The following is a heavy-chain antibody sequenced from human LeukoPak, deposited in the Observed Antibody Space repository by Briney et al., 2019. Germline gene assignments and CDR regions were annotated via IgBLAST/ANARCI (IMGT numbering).Heavy chain of an antibody. Sequence: GGPLRLSCAAPEFPFNNNAMHWVRQAPGKGRKWASGISWNSGSIGYADSVKGRFTISRDNAKNSLYLQMNSLRAEDTALYYCAKDSHQLLYLDVGWFDPWGQGTLVTVSS. CDR3: AKDSHQLLYLDVGWFDP. V-gene: IGHV3-9*01. D-gene: IGHD2-2*02. CDR2: ISWNSGSI. CDR1: EFPFNNNA. J-gene: IGHJ5*02.